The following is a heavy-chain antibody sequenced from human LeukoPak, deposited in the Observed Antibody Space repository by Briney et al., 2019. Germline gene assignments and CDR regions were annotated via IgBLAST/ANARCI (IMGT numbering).Heavy chain of an antibody. J-gene: IGHJ5*02. D-gene: IGHD6-13*01. V-gene: IGHV1-18*01. Sequence: ASVKVSCKASGYTFTSYGISWVRQAPGQGLERMGWISAYNGNTNYAQKLQGRVTMTTDTSTSTAYMELRSLRSDDTAVYYCARHGQLVRRLAIGSFDPWGQGTLVTVSS. CDR1: GYTFTSYG. CDR2: ISAYNGNT. CDR3: ARHGQLVRRLAIGSFDP.